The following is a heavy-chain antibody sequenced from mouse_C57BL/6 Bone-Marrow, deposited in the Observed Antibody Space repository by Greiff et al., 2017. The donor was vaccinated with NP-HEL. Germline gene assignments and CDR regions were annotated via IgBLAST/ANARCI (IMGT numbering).Heavy chain of an antibody. J-gene: IGHJ2*01. CDR1: GFSFNTYA. V-gene: IGHV10-1*01. D-gene: IGHD2-2*01. Sequence: EVMLVESGGGLVQPKGSLKLSCAASGFSFNTYAMNWVRQAPGKGLEWVARIRSKSNNYATYYADSVKDRFTISRDDSESMLYLQMNNLKTEDTAMYYCVRDGYEGNYFDYWGQGTTLTVSS. CDR3: VRDGYEGNYFDY. CDR2: IRSKSNNYAT.